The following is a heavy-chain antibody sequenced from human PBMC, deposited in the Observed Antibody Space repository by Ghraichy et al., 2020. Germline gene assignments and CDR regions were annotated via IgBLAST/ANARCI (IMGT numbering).Heavy chain of an antibody. CDR1: GFTVSLNY. J-gene: IGHJ6*02. CDR2: IYSGGNA. Sequence: GSLRLSCAASGFTVSLNYMSWVRQAPGKGLEWVSVIYSGGNAKYADSLSVRFTISRDTSNNMLYLQMNSLRGEDTAVYYCARHVTGYYYYGMNVWGQGTTVTLSS. V-gene: IGHV3-53*01. CDR3: ARHVTGYYYYGMNV. D-gene: IGHD1-20*01.